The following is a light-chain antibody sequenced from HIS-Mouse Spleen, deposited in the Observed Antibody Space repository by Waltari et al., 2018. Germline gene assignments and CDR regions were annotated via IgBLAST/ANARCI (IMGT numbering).Light chain of an antibody. CDR3: YSTDSSGNHRV. Sequence: SYELTHPPSLSVSPGQTARITCSGDASPKKYAYWYQQKSGQAPVLVIYEDSKRPSGIPERFSGSSSGTMATLTISGAQVEDEADYYCYSTDSSGNHRVFGGGTKLTVL. CDR1: ASPKKY. J-gene: IGLJ2*01. V-gene: IGLV3-10*01. CDR2: EDS.